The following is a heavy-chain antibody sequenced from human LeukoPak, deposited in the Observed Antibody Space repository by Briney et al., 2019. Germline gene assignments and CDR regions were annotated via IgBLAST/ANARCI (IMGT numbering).Heavy chain of an antibody. J-gene: IGHJ4*02. D-gene: IGHD3-9*01. CDR2: IRYDGNNK. V-gene: IGHV3-30*02. CDR1: GFTFSSYA. Sequence: GGSLRLSCAASGFTFSSYAMHWVRQAPGKGLGWVAFIRYDGNNKYYADSVKGRFTISRDNSKNTLYLQVNSLRVEDTAVYYCARGGYYNILTGFRGRILGFDYWGQGTLVTVSS. CDR3: ARGGYYNILTGFRGRILGFDY.